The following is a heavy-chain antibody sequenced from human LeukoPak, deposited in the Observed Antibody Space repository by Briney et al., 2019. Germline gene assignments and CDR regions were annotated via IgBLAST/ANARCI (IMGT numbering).Heavy chain of an antibody. V-gene: IGHV4-39*07. D-gene: IGHD3-3*01. CDR2: IYYSGRT. Sequence: SETLSLTCTVSGGSISSSSFYWGWIRQPPGKGLEWIGNIYYSGRTYYNPSLKSRVTISVDTSKNQFSLKLSSVTAADTAVYYCARDRSPNDFWNPQFYYYMDVWGKGTTVTVSS. J-gene: IGHJ6*03. CDR3: ARDRSPNDFWNPQFYYYMDV. CDR1: GGSISSSSFY.